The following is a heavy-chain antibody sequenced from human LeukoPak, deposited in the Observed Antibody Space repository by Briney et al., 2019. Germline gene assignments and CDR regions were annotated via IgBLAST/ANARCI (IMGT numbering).Heavy chain of an antibody. V-gene: IGHV3-30*18. CDR1: GFTFSSYG. D-gene: IGHD5-18*01. CDR2: ISYDGSNK. CDR3: AKEGTYSSRLYFDY. J-gene: IGHJ4*02. Sequence: GRSLRLSCAASGFTFSSYGMHWVRQAPGKGLEWVAVISYDGSNKYYADSVKGRFTISRDNSKNTLYLQMNSLRAEDTAVYYCAKEGTYSSRLYFDYWGQGTLVTVSS.